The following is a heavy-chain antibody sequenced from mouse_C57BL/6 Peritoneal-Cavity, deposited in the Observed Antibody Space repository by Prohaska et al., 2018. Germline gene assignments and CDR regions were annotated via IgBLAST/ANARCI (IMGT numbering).Heavy chain of an antibody. V-gene: IGHV1-50*01. Sequence: QVQLQQPGAELVKPGASVKLSCKASGYTFTSYWMQWVKKRPGQGFECIGEIDPSDSYTNYNQKFKGKATLTVDISSSTAYMQLSSRTSEDSAVYYCATLVFAYWGQGTLVTVSA. CDR1: GYTFTSYW. CDR2: IDPSDSYT. J-gene: IGHJ3*01. D-gene: IGHD2-10*02. CDR3: ATLVFAY.